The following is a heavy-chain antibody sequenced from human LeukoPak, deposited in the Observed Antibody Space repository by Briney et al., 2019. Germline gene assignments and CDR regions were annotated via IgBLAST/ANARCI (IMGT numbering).Heavy chain of an antibody. D-gene: IGHD2-2*01. J-gene: IGHJ1*01. V-gene: IGHV1-46*01. CDR2: INPSGGST. Sequence: ASVKVSCKASGYTFTSYYMHWVRQAPGQGLEWMGIINPSGGSTSCAQKFQGRVTMTRDMSTSTVYMELSSLRSEDTAVYYCASELGYCRSTSCYGVQHWGQGTLVTVSS. CDR3: ASELGYCRSTSCYGVQH. CDR1: GYTFTSYY.